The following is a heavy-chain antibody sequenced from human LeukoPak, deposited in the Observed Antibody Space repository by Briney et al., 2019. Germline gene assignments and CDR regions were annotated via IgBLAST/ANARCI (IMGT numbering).Heavy chain of an antibody. D-gene: IGHD5-18*01. CDR2: IAWDDDK. J-gene: IGHJ3*02. Sequence: SGPALVKPTQTLTLTCTFSGFSLSTSGMCVSWIRRPPGKALEWLALIAWDDDKFYSTSLKTRLTISKDTSKNQVILTMTNIDPVDTATYYCARRNTAMVSDAFDIWGQGTMVTVSS. CDR3: ARRNTAMVSDAFDI. CDR1: GFSLSTSGMC. V-gene: IGHV2-70*01.